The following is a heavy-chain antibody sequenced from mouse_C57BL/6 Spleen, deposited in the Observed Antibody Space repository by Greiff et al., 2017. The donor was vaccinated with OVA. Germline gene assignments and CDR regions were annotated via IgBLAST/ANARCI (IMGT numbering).Heavy chain of an antibody. CDR2: IDPSDSYT. J-gene: IGHJ2*01. V-gene: IGHV1-50*01. CDR3: ARWTAQATGY. CDR1: GYTFTSYW. D-gene: IGHD3-2*02. Sequence: VQLQQPGAELVKPGASVKLSCKASGYTFTSYWMQWVKQRPGQGLEWIGEIDPSDSYTNYNQKFKGKATLTVDTSSSTAYMQLSSLTSEDSAVYYCARWTAQATGYWGQGTTLTVSS.